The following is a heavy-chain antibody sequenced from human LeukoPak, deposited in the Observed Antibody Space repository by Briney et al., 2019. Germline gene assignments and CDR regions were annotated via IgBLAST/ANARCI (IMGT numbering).Heavy chain of an antibody. V-gene: IGHV4-39*01. D-gene: IGHD3-10*01. J-gene: IGHJ6*02. CDR3: ARGSGILLNYYYYGMDV. Sequence: SETLSLTCTVSGGSISSSSYYWGWIRQPPGKGQEWIGSIYYSGSTYYNPSLKSRVTISVDTSKNQFSLKLSSVTAADTAVYYCARGSGILLNYYYYGMDVWGQGTTVTVSS. CDR2: IYYSGST. CDR1: GGSISSSSYY.